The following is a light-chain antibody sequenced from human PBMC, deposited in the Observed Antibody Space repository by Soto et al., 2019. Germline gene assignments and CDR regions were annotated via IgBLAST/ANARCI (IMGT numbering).Light chain of an antibody. V-gene: IGLV2-11*01. CDR3: FSYTANDNWV. CDR1: NSDVGRYNS. CDR2: AVR. J-gene: IGLJ3*02. Sequence: QSALTQPHSVSGSPGQSDTISCTGTNSDVGRYNSVSWYQQLPGKAPKIIISAVRQRPSGVPDRFSGSKSGNTASLTISGLQADDEADYFCFSYTANDNWVFGGGTKVTVL.